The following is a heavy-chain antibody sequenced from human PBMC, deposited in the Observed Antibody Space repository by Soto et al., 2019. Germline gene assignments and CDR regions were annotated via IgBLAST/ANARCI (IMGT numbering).Heavy chain of an antibody. D-gene: IGHD3-22*01. CDR3: ARRPYYYDTSGSRYYYGMDV. CDR1: GFTFSNYY. Sequence: QVQLVESGGGLVKPGGSLRLSCAASGFTFSNYYMTWIRQAPGKGLEWVSYISSSSSYINYADSVRGRFTISRDNARNSXYQXLDSLRAEDTAVYYCARRPYYYDTSGSRYYYGMDVWGQGTTVTVSS. V-gene: IGHV3-11*05. J-gene: IGHJ6*02. CDR2: ISSSSSYI.